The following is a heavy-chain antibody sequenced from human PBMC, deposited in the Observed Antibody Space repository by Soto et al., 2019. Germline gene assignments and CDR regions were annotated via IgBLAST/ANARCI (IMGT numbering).Heavy chain of an antibody. V-gene: IGHV5-51*01. D-gene: IGHD3-9*01. Sequence: GESLKISCKGSGYSFTSYWIGWVRQMPGKGLEWMGIIYPGDSDTRYSPSFQGQVTISADKSISTAHLQWSSLKASDTAMYYCASQASRYFDSYWYFDLWGRGTLVTVSS. CDR3: ASQASRYFDSYWYFDL. CDR1: GYSFTSYW. J-gene: IGHJ2*01. CDR2: IYPGDSDT.